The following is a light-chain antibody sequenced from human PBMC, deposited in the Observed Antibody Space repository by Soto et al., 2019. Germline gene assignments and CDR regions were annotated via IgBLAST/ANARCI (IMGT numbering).Light chain of an antibody. CDR3: FSYAGTNTWV. Sequence: ALTQPASVSGSPGQSITISCTGTSSDIGTYNLVSWYQQHPGKAPKVMIYEGNKRPSGISNRFSGSKSGNTASLTISGLQAYDEADYYCFSYAGTNTWVLGGGTMVTVL. V-gene: IGLV2-23*01. CDR1: SSDIGTYNL. J-gene: IGLJ3*02. CDR2: EGN.